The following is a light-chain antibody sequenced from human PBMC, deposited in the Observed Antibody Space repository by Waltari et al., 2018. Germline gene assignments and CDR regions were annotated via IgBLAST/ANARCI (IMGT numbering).Light chain of an antibody. CDR3: GTWDSSLSGAV. Sequence: QSVLTQPPSVSAAPGQRVTISCSGGSSTIGNNYVSWYRPFPGTAPKLLIDENTARASVIPGLFSGAKSGTSATLDMTGRQAGDEADYYCGTWDSSLSGAVFGGRTRLTVL. J-gene: IGLJ7*01. V-gene: IGLV1-51*02. CDR2: ENT. CDR1: SSTIGNNY.